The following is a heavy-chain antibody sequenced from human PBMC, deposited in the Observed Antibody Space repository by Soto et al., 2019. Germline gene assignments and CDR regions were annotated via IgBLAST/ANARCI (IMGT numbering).Heavy chain of an antibody. CDR1: GVSVSRDYQ. CDR2: ISYSGSP. V-gene: IGHV4-30-4*01. J-gene: IGHJ1*01. Sequence: SETLSLTCTVSGVSVSRDYQWIWIRQPPGKGLEWIGHISYSGSPYYHPSLRSRLSISVDTSKNQFSLKVKSVTAADTAVYYCAREWDFWGQGTLVTVS. D-gene: IGHD1-26*01. CDR3: AREWDF.